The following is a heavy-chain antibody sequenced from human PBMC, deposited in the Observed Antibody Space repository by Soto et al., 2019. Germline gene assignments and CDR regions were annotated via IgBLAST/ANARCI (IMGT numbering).Heavy chain of an antibody. J-gene: IGHJ5*02. CDR1: GGTFSSYA. Sequence: QVQLVQSGAEVKKPGSSVKVSCKASGGTFSSYAITWVRQAPGQGHEWMGGIIPIFGTANYAQKFQGRVTITADESLTPAYMELSSLRSDDTAVYYCARDFPSSSSDPWGQGTLVTVSS. V-gene: IGHV1-69*01. CDR2: IIPIFGTA. CDR3: ARDFPSSSSDP.